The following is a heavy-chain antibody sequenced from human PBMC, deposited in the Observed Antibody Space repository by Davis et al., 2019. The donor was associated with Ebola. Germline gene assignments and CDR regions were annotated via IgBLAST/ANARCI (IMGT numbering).Heavy chain of an antibody. CDR3: ATLFGVPVDY. CDR1: GYTFTSYG. D-gene: IGHD3-3*01. J-gene: IGHJ4*02. V-gene: IGHV1-18*01. CDR2: ISAHNGNT. Sequence: ASVKVSCKASGYTFTSYGITWVRQAPGQGLEWMGWISAHNGNTKYAQKLQGRVTMTTDTSTSTAYMELRSLRSDDTAVYYCATLFGVPVDYWGQGTLVTVSS.